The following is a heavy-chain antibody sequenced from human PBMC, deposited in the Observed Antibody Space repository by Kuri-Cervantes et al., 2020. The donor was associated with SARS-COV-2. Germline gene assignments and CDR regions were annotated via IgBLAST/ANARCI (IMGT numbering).Heavy chain of an antibody. CDR2: ISSSGGSS. V-gene: IGHV3-23*01. J-gene: IGHJ6*02. CDR3: AKDLGYGGNPAGYGMDV. Sequence: GESLKISCAVSGFPFGSYAISWVRQAPGKGLEWVSGISSSGGSSYYADPVKGRFTISRDNSKNTLFLQMNSLRVEDTAVYYCAKDLGYGGNPAGYGMDVWGQGTTVTVSS. CDR1: GFPFGSYA. D-gene: IGHD4-23*01.